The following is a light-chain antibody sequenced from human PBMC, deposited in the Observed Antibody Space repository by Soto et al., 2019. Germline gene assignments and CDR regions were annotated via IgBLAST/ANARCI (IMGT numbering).Light chain of an antibody. V-gene: IGKV3-11*01. Sequence: EIVLTQSPATLSLSPGERATIACRASQSVSTYLGWYQEKPGQPPRLVFSEASNRATGIPARFSGSGSGTDFTLTISSLEPEDSAFYFCHQRYSWPHTFGQGTKLEI. J-gene: IGKJ2*01. CDR1: QSVSTY. CDR2: EAS. CDR3: HQRYSWPHT.